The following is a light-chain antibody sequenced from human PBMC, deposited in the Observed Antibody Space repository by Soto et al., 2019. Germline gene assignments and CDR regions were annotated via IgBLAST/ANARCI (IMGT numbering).Light chain of an antibody. J-gene: IGKJ2*03. V-gene: IGKV1-5*03. CDR1: QNIGTS. Sequence: DIQMTQSPSSLSASVGDRVTITCRASQNIGTSLNWYQQKPGKAPNLLIYKASNLERGVPSRFSGSGSGTEFTLTISSLQPEDFATYYCQQYNAYYSFGQGTKVDIK. CDR2: KAS. CDR3: QQYNAYYS.